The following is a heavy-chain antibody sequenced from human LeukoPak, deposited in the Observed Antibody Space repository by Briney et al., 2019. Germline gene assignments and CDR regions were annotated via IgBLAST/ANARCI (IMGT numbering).Heavy chain of an antibody. V-gene: IGHV4-39*01. Sequence: SQTLSLTCTVSGGSITSSTYYWGWIRQPPGKGLEWIGSIYYSGSTFYNPSLKSRVTISVDTSKNQFSLKLTSVTAADTAVYYCARRSSSYYFDYWGQGTLVTVSS. CDR2: IYYSGST. CDR1: GGSITSSTYY. CDR3: ARRSSSYYFDY. J-gene: IGHJ4*02.